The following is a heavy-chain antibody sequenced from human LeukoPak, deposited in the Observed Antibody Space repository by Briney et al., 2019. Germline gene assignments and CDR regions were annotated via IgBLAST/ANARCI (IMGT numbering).Heavy chain of an antibody. V-gene: IGHV3-30-3*01. CDR3: AGEGYYGSGSPPSLYFDY. D-gene: IGHD3-10*01. CDR2: TSSDSNVK. Sequence: GGSLRLSCAASGFTFRNYVIHWVRQAPGKGLEWVAVTSSDSNVKLYADSVKGRFTISRDNSRSTLYLQMNSLRPEDTAIYYCAGEGYYGSGSPPSLYFDYWGQGTLVTVSS. J-gene: IGHJ4*02. CDR1: GFTFRNYV.